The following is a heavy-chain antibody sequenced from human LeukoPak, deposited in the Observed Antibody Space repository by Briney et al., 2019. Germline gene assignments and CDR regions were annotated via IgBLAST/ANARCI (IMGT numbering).Heavy chain of an antibody. CDR3: ARELRITIFGVVIGSDAFDI. Sequence: GGSLRLSCAAAGFTFSSYWMGWVRQAPGKGLEWVANIKQDGSEKYYVDSVKGRFTISRDNAKNSLYLQMNSLRAEDTAVYYCARELRITIFGVVIGSDAFDIWGQGTMVTVSS. CDR2: IKQDGSEK. V-gene: IGHV3-7*01. D-gene: IGHD3-3*01. CDR1: GFTFSSYW. J-gene: IGHJ3*02.